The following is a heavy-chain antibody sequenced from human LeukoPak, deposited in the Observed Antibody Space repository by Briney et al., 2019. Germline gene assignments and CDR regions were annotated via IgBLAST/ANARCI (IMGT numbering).Heavy chain of an antibody. CDR1: GGSISNYY. D-gene: IGHD3-3*01. J-gene: IGHJ3*02. V-gene: IGHV4-59*01. CDR2: VYYSGRT. CDR3: ARDFPYDFWSGYYMGAFDI. Sequence: SETLSLTCTLSGGSISNYYWNWIRQTPGKGLEWIGNVYYSGRTNYNPSLKSRVTISVDTSKNQFSLKLSSVTAADTAVYYCARDFPYDFWSGYYMGAFDIWGQGTMVTVSS.